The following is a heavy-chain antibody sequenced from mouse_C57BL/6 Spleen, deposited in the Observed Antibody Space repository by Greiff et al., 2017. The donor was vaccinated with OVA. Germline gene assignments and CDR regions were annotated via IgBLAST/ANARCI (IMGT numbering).Heavy chain of an antibody. Sequence: EVKVVESGGGLVQSGRSLRLSCATSGFTFSDFYMEWVRQAPGKGLEWIAASRNKANDYTTEYSASVKGRFIVSRDTSQSILYLQMNALRAEDTAIYYCARAPHDYYAMDYWGQGTSVTVSS. V-gene: IGHV7-1*01. D-gene: IGHD6-1*01. J-gene: IGHJ4*01. CDR1: GFTFSDFY. CDR3: ARAPHDYYAMDY. CDR2: SRNKANDYTT.